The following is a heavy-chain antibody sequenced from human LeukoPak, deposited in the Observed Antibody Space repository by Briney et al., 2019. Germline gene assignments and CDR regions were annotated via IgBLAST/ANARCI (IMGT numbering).Heavy chain of an antibody. CDR1: GYSFTTYW. J-gene: IGHJ4*02. CDR3: ARHAHSDIYYFDY. D-gene: IGHD2-21*02. CDR2: IGHSDSYT. V-gene: IGHV5-10-1*01. Sequence: ESPRISCKGSGYSFTTYWISWVRQMPVKGLEWMGRIGHSDSYTNYSPSFQGDVTISADKSISTAYLQWSNLKASDTAMYYCARHAHSDIYYFDYWGQRRLVSVSS.